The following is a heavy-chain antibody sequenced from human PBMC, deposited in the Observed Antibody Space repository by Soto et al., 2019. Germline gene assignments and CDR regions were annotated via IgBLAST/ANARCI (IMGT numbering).Heavy chain of an antibody. D-gene: IGHD5-18*01. V-gene: IGHV4-59*01. Sequence: PSETLSLTCTVSGGSISSYYWSWIRQPPGKRLEWIGYIYYSGSTNYNPSLKSRVTISVDTSKNQFSLKLSSVTAADTAVYYCARGRQLWSITYYFDYWGQGTLVTVSS. CDR1: GGSISSYY. CDR2: IYYSGST. CDR3: ARGRQLWSITYYFDY. J-gene: IGHJ4*02.